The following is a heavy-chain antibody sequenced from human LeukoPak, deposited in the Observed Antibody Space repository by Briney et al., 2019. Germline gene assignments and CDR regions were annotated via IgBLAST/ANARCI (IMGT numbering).Heavy chain of an antibody. CDR2: IYTSGST. D-gene: IGHD1-26*01. V-gene: IGHV4-4*09. Sequence: SETLSLTCTVSGGSISSYYWSWIRQPPGEGLEWIGYIYTSGSTNYNPPLKSRVTISVDTSKNQFSLKLSSVTAADTAVYYCARHYPGDYYYYYMDVWGKGTTVTVSS. CDR3: ARHYPGDYYYYYMDV. CDR1: GGSISSYY. J-gene: IGHJ6*03.